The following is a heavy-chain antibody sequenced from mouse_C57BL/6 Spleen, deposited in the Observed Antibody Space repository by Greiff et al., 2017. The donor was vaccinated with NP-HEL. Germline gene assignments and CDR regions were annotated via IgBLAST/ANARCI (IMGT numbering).Heavy chain of an antibody. D-gene: IGHD2-1*01. Sequence: EVHLVESGGGLVQPGGSLSLSCAASGFTFTDYYMSWVRQPPGKALEWLGFIRNKANGYTTEYSASVKGRFTISRDNSQSILYLQMNALRAEDSATYYCARYEGNYDAMDYWGQGTSVTVSS. CDR1: GFTFTDYY. CDR3: ARYEGNYDAMDY. CDR2: IRNKANGYTT. J-gene: IGHJ4*01. V-gene: IGHV7-3*01.